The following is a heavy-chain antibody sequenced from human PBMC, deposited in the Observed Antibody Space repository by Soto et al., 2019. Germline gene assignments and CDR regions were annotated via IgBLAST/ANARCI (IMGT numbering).Heavy chain of an antibody. D-gene: IGHD4-17*01. V-gene: IGHV3-48*01. J-gene: IGHJ6*02. CDR1: GFTFRTYS. Sequence: GGSLRLSCEASGFTFRTYSMNWVRQAPGKGLEWISYISTSSSAVYYADSVKGRFSISRDNARNSLYLQMNSLRAEDTAVYYCAREDYGDSNYYYYGMDVWGQGTTVTVSS. CDR2: ISTSSSAV. CDR3: AREDYGDSNYYYYGMDV.